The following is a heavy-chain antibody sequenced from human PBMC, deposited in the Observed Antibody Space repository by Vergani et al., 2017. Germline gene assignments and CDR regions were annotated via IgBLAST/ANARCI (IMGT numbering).Heavy chain of an antibody. V-gene: IGHV3-33*06. CDR1: GFTFSSYG. CDR3: AKVSGWELPATDAFDI. Sequence: QVQLVESGGGVVQPGRSLRLSCAASGFTFSSYGMHWVRQAPGKGLEGVAVIWYDGSNKYYADSVKGRFTISRDNSKNTLYLQMNSLRAEDTAVYYCAKVSGWELPATDAFDIWGQGTMVTVSS. CDR2: IWYDGSNK. D-gene: IGHD2-15*01. J-gene: IGHJ3*02.